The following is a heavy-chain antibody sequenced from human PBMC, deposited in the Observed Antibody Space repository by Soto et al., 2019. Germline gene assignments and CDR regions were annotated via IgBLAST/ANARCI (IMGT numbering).Heavy chain of an antibody. CDR3: VRDGTKTLRDWFDP. CDR2: IYATGTT. CDR1: GASISGFY. J-gene: IGHJ5*02. D-gene: IGHD1-1*01. V-gene: IGHV4-4*07. Sequence: SETLSLTCTVSGASISGFYWSWIRKSSGKGLEWIGRIYATGTTDYNPSLKSRVMMSVDTSKKQFSLKLRSVTAADTAVYYCVRDGTKTLRDWFDPWGKG.